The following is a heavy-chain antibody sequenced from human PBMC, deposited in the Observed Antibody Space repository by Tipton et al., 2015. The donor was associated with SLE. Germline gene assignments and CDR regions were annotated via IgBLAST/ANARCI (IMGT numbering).Heavy chain of an antibody. CDR3: AREPVYYYYYMDV. CDR1: GGSSSAHD. CDR2: INHSGST. V-gene: IGHV4-34*01. J-gene: IGHJ6*03. Sequence: GLVKPSETLSITCGVHGGSSSAHDLTWIRQPPGKGLVWIGEINHSGSTNYNPSLKSRVTISVDTSKNQFSLKLSSVTAADTAVYYCAREPVYYYYYMDVWGKGTTVTVSS.